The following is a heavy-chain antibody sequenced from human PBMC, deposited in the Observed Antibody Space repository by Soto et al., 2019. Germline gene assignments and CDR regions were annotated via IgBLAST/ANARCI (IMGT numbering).Heavy chain of an antibody. Sequence: GESLKISCRGSGYTFTDHWIGWVRQMPGKGLEWMGAIWPSDSDVRYSPSLQGQVTISVDKSISTAYLQWSSLKASDTAIYFCVRPSSGWWVDYWGQGTQVTAPQ. CDR3: VRPSSGWWVDY. V-gene: IGHV5-51*01. CDR1: GYTFTDHW. J-gene: IGHJ4*02. CDR2: IWPSDSDV. D-gene: IGHD6-19*01.